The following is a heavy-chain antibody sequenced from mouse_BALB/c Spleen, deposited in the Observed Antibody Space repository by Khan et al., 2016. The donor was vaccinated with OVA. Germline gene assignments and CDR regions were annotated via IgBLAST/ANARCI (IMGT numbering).Heavy chain of an antibody. D-gene: IGHD2-3*01. J-gene: IGHJ4*01. V-gene: IGHV3-2*02. CDR3: ERDGSRYNYAMDY. CDR1: GYSITSDYA. Sequence: EVQLQESGPGLVKPSQSLSLTCTVTGYSITSDYAWNWIRQFPGNKLEWMGYISSSGSTNYNPALKSRISITRDTSKNQFFLQLNSVATEDTATYYCERDGSRYNYAMDYWGRGTSVTVSS. CDR2: ISSSGST.